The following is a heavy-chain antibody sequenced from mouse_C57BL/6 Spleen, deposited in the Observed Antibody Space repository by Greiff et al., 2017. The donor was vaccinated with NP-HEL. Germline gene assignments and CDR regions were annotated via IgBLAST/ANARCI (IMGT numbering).Heavy chain of an antibody. CDR1: GYTFTGYW. D-gene: IGHD2-5*01. Sequence: QVQLQQSGAELMKPGASVKLSCKATGYTFTGYWIEWVKQRPGHGLEWIGEILPGSGSTNYNEKFKGKATFTADTSSNTAYMQLSSLTTDDSAIYYCARLWDYYSNFWFAYWGQGTLVTVSA. CDR2: ILPGSGST. J-gene: IGHJ3*01. CDR3: ARLWDYYSNFWFAY. V-gene: IGHV1-9*01.